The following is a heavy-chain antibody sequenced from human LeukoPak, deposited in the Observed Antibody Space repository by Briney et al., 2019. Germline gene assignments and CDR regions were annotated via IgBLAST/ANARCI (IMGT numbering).Heavy chain of an antibody. CDR1: GFTFSSYA. CDR2: ISSNGGST. CDR3: ARVSGLNWFDP. D-gene: IGHD1-26*01. Sequence: GGSLRLSCAASGFTFSSYAMHWVRQAPGKGLEYVSAISSNGGSTYYANSVKGRFTISRDNSKNTLYLQMGSLRAEDMAVYYCARVSGLNWFDPWGQGTLVTVSS. V-gene: IGHV3-64*01. J-gene: IGHJ5*02.